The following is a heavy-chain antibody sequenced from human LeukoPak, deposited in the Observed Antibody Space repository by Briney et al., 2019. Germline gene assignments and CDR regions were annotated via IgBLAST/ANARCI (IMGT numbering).Heavy chain of an antibody. Sequence: PGWSLRLSCAASGFTFSSYGIHWVRPAPGKGLEWVAVMPHDGDNKYYADSVKGRFTISRDNSKNTLYLQMNSLRAEDTAVYCCAKAGYSSIWYIDYWGQGTLVTVSS. CDR2: MPHDGDNK. V-gene: IGHV3-30*18. D-gene: IGHD6-13*01. J-gene: IGHJ4*02. CDR1: GFTFSSYG. CDR3: AKAGYSSIWYIDY.